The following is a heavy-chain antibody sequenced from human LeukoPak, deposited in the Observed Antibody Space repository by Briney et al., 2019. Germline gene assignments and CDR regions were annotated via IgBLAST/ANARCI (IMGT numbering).Heavy chain of an antibody. CDR1: GFSFSDYY. J-gene: IGHJ4*02. CDR3: AKDDYDSSGYY. D-gene: IGHD3-22*01. CDR2: ISRSGSTI. Sequence: GGSLRLSCEASGFSFSDYYMSWIRQAPGKGLEWVSYISRSGSTIYYADSVKGRFTISRDNAKNSLYLQMNSLTAEDTAVYYCAKDDYDSSGYYWGQGTLVTVSS. V-gene: IGHV3-11*01.